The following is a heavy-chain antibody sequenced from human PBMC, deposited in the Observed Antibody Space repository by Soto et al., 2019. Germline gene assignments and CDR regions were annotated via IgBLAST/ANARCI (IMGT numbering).Heavy chain of an antibody. CDR1: GYTFIMSG. V-gene: IGHV1-18*01. J-gene: IGHJ6*02. CDR2: ISGYNGKT. CDR3: AREGPRPYYYYGMDV. Sequence: QVQLVQSGAEVKKPGASVKFSCKSSGYTFIMSGISWVEQAPGQGLDGMGWISGYNGKTNYEQKFQDRVTMTTDTSTNMAYMELRSLRSDDTAVYYCAREGPRPYYYYGMDVWGQGTTVTVSS.